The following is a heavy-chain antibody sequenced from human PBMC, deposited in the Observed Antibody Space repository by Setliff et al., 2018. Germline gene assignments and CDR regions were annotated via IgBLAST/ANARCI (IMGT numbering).Heavy chain of an antibody. CDR2: ISPHSGRA. Sequence: ASVKVSCKASGYTFSDYGVSWVRQAPGQGLEWMGWISPHSGRAFYAPQFQDRVIMTTDTSTNTAYLDLRSLRSDDTAVYYCGRLVRYCTATACQRTSGDDLWGQGTLVTVSS. V-gene: IGHV1-18*01. D-gene: IGHD2-8*01. J-gene: IGHJ5*02. CDR3: GRLVRYCTATACQRTSGDDL. CDR1: GYTFSDYG.